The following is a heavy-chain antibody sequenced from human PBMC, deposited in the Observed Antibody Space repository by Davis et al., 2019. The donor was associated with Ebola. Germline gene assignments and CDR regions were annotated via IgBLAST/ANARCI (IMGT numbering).Heavy chain of an antibody. CDR1: GGSISSGDYY. D-gene: IGHD2-8*02. V-gene: IGHV4-30-4*01. CDR3: ARDSCTGGVCLDYYYYGMDV. J-gene: IGHJ6*02. Sequence: MPSETLSLTCTVSGGSISSGDYYWSWIRQPPGKGLEWIGTVYYSGSTNYNPSLKSRVTISVDTSKNQLSLKLSSVTAADTAMYYCARDSCTGGVCLDYYYYGMDVWGQGTTVTVSS. CDR2: VYYSGST.